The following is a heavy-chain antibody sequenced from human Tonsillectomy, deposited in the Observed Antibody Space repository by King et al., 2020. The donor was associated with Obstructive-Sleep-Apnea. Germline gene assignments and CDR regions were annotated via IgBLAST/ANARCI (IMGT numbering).Heavy chain of an antibody. V-gene: IGHV1-46*03. Sequence: QLVQSGAEVRKPGASVKLSCKASGYTFINYDMHWVRQAPGQGLEWMGTINPSRGATSYAQKFQGRVTVTRDTSTSTVYMGLSSLRSEATALYYCARVRYCSAGSCYSEADYWGQGTLLTVSS. J-gene: IGHJ4*02. CDR2: INPSRGAT. D-gene: IGHD2-15*01. CDR1: GYTFINYD. CDR3: ARVRYCSAGSCYSEADY.